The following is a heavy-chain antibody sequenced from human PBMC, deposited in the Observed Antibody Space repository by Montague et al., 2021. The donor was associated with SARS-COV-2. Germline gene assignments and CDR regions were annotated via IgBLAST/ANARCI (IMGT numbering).Heavy chain of an antibody. Sequence: SLRLSCAASGFTVSSNYMSWVRQAPGKGLEWVSVIYSGGSTYYADSVKGRFTISRDNSKNTLYLQMNSLRAEDTAVYYCARDRRYCDILTGYYSAFDIWGQGTMVTVSS. D-gene: IGHD3-9*01. CDR2: IYSGGST. V-gene: IGHV3-53*01. CDR3: ARDRRYCDILTGYYSAFDI. CDR1: GFTVSSNY. J-gene: IGHJ3*02.